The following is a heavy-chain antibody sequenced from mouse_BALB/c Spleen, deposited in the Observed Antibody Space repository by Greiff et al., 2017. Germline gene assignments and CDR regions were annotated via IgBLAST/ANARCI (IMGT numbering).Heavy chain of an antibody. CDR2: INPYYGST. V-gene: IGHV1-39*01. CDR3: ARGTTVGNAMDY. J-gene: IGHJ4*01. CDR1: GYSFTDYI. D-gene: IGHD1-1*01. Sequence: VQLQQTGPELVKPGASVKISCKASGYSFTDYIMLWVKQSHGKSLEWIGNINPYYGSTSYNLKFKGKATLTVDKSSSTAYMQLNSLTSEDSAVYYCARGTTVGNAMDYWGQGTSVTVSS.